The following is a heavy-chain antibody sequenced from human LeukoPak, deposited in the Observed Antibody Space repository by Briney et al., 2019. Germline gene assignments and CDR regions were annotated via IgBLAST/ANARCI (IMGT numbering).Heavy chain of an antibody. V-gene: IGHV3-23*01. J-gene: IGHJ5*02. CDR2: ISGSGGST. Sequence: GGSLRLSCAASGFTFSSYAMSWVRQAPGKGLEWVSLISGSGGSTYYADSVKGRFTISRDNAKNSLYLQMNSLRAEDTAVYYCARVLQNNWFDPWGQGTLVTVSS. CDR1: GFTFSSYA. CDR3: ARVLQNNWFDP.